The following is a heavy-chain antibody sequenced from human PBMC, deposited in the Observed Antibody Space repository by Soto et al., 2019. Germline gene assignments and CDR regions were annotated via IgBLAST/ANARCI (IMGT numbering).Heavy chain of an antibody. CDR3: ASYILTGYYRIDY. V-gene: IGHV3-48*02. CDR2: ISSSSSSI. D-gene: IGHD3-9*01. Sequence: TGGPLRLSCAASGLTFSTYSMNWVRQAPGKGLEWVSYISSSSSSIYYADSVKGRFTISRDNAKNSLYLQMNSLRDEDTAVYYCASYILTGYYRIDYWGQGTLVTVSS. J-gene: IGHJ4*02. CDR1: GLTFSTYS.